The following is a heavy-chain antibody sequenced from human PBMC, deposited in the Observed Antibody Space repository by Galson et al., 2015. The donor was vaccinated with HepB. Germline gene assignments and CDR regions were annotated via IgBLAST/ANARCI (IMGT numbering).Heavy chain of an antibody. CDR2: FYYIGTT. J-gene: IGHJ4*02. CDR3: ARGARLGFCSGGTCYKGNFDS. V-gene: IGHV4-59*01. Sequence: ETLSLTCTVSGDSITSYYWSWIRQPPGKGLEWIGYFYYIGTTNYNPSLKSRVTISADTSKNQFSLKLTSVTAADTAVFYCARGARLGFCSGGTCYKGNFDSWGQGTLVTVSS. D-gene: IGHD2-15*01. CDR1: GDSITSYY.